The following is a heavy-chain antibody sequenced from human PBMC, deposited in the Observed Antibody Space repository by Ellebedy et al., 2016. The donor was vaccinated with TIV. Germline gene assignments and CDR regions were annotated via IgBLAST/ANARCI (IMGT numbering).Heavy chain of an antibody. CDR1: GYTFTSYY. V-gene: IGHV1-3*01. D-gene: IGHD3-10*01. CDR3: ARGGSGSYYNVGAWFDP. CDR2: INAGNGNT. J-gene: IGHJ5*02. Sequence: ASVKVSCKASGYTFTSYYITWVRQAPGQGLEWMGWINAGNGNTKYSQKFQGRVTITRDTSASTAYMELSSLRSEDTAVYYCARGGSGSYYNVGAWFDPWGQGTLVTVSS.